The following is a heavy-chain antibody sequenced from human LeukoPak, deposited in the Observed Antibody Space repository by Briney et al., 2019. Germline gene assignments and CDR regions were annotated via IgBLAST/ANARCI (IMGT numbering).Heavy chain of an antibody. Sequence: GGSLRLSCAASGFSFSNYAMNWVRQAPGKGLEWVALISYDGKKEHYADSVKGRFTISRDNSKNTVYLQMNGLRVEDTAVYHCARDWPKVLAYSYFYMDVWGKGTTVTVSS. CDR2: ISYDGKKE. V-gene: IGHV3-30*04. CDR1: GFSFSNYA. CDR3: ARDWPKVLAYSYFYMDV. D-gene: IGHD2/OR15-2a*01. J-gene: IGHJ6*03.